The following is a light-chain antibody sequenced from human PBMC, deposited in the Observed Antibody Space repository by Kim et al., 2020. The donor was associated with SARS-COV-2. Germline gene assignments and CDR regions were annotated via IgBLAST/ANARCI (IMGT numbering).Light chain of an antibody. CDR1: SSNIGSNT. Sequence: GQRVTISCSGGSSNIGSNTVNWYKQLPGTAPKLLIYNNNQRPSGVPDRFSGSKSGTSASLAISGLQSEDEADYYCAAWDDSLNGYVFGTGTKVTVL. CDR3: AAWDDSLNGYV. J-gene: IGLJ1*01. CDR2: NNN. V-gene: IGLV1-44*01.